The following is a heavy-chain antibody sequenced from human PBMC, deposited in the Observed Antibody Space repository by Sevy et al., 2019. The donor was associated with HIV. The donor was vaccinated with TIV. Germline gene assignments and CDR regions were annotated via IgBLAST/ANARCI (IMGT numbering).Heavy chain of an antibody. CDR3: ALERLSSDVAEYFGN. D-gene: IGHD1-1*01. CDR2: ISYDGSNE. Sequence: GGSLRLSCAASGFTFSYFSMHWVRQAPGKGLEWVATISYDGSNEHYADSVKGRFTISRDNSKNALYLQMNSLRAEDTAVYSCALERLSSDVAEYFGNWGPGTLVTVSS. V-gene: IGHV3-30-3*01. CDR1: GFTFSYFS. J-gene: IGHJ1*01.